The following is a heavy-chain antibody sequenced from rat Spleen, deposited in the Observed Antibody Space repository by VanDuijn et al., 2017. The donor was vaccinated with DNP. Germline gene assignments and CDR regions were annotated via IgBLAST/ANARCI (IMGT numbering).Heavy chain of an antibody. CDR3: ARHMDSGPYYDMEA. CDR2: ITSSGGTT. J-gene: IGHJ4*01. Sequence: EVQLVESGGDLVQPGRSLKLSCVASGFTFNNYWMTWIRQVPGKGLDWVASITSSGGTTYYPDSVKGRFTVSRDNAKNTLYLQMNSLRSEDTATYYCARHMDSGPYYDMEAWGQGTSVTVSS. CDR1: GFTFNNYW. V-gene: IGHV5-31*01. D-gene: IGHD4-3*01.